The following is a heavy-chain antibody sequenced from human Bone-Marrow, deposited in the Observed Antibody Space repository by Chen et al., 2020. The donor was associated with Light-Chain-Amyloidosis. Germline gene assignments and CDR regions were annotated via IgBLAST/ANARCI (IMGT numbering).Heavy chain of an antibody. V-gene: IGHV4-38-2*01. CDR2: FYHGGSP. CDR1: GNSISRGYF. CDR3: ARGAVGGTTGV. D-gene: IGHD1-26*01. J-gene: IGHJ4*02. Sequence: QVLLRQSGPGLVKPSETLSLICAVPGNSISRGYFWGWIRQPPGKGLEWIGVLDFYHGGSPYYSPSLKSRVTITADTAKNQFSLNLTTVTAADTATYYCARGAVGGTTGVWGQGTLVTVSS.